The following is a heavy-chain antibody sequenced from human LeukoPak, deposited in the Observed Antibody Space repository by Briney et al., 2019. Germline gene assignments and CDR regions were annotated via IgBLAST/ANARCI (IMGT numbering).Heavy chain of an antibody. Sequence: PGGSLRLSCAASPGITFSDYWMNWVRQAPGKGLEWVAIIRQDGREKLYLDSVKGRFTISRDNAKSSVYLQINSLRAEDTAVYYCVGGIGSQPDYWGQGTLVTVSS. CDR1: PGITFSDYW. CDR2: IRQDGREK. D-gene: IGHD6-19*01. J-gene: IGHJ4*02. V-gene: IGHV3-7*03. CDR3: VGGIGSQPDY.